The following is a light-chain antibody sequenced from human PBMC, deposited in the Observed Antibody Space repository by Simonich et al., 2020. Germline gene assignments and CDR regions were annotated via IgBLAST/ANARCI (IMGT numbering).Light chain of an antibody. Sequence: DIQLTQSPSFLSASVGDRVTITCRASQGIISYLAWYQQKPGKAPKLLIYAASTLQSGVPSRFSGSGSGTEFTLTISSLQPEDFATYYCQQLNSYPPWTFGQGTKVEIK. CDR3: QQLNSYPPWT. CDR1: QGIISY. V-gene: IGKV1-9*01. CDR2: AAS. J-gene: IGKJ1*01.